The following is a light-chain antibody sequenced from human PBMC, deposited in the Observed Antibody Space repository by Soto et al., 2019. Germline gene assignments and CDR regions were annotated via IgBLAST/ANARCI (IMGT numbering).Light chain of an antibody. CDR2: DTS. V-gene: IGKV3-20*01. Sequence: EIVLTQSPGTLSLSPGERATLSCRASQSVSSSYLAWYQQKPGQAPRLLIYDTSSRESGIPDRFSGSGSGTEFTLTISRLETEDFAVFYCQQYGTSQIIFGQGTRLEIK. CDR3: QQYGTSQII. J-gene: IGKJ5*01. CDR1: QSVSSSY.